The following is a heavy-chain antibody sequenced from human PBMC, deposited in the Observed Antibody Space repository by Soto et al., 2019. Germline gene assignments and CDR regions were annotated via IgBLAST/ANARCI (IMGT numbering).Heavy chain of an antibody. V-gene: IGHV4-39*01. CDR2: IYYSGST. D-gene: IGHD3-10*01. CDR3: ARQELLWFGGPTSFDY. Sequence: QLQLRESGPGLVKPSETLSLTCTVSGGSISSSSYYWGWIRQPPGKGLEWIGSIYYSGSTYYNPSLKSRVTISVDTSKNQFSLKLSSVTAADTAVYYCARQELLWFGGPTSFDYWCQGTLVTVSS. J-gene: IGHJ4*02. CDR1: GGSISSSSYY.